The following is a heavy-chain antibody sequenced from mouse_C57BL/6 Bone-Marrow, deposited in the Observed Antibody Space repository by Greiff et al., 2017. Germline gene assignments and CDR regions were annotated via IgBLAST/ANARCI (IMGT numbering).Heavy chain of an antibody. J-gene: IGHJ3*01. V-gene: IGHV1-15*01. CDR2: IDPETGGT. D-gene: IGHD2-10*01. CDR1: GYTFTDYE. CDR3: TLLSWFAY. Sequence: VKLVESGAELVRPGASVTLSCKASGYTFTDYEMHWVKQTPVHGLEWIGAIDPETGGTAYNQKFKGKAILTADKSSSTAYMELRSLTSEDSAVYYCTLLSWFAYWGQGTLVTVSA.